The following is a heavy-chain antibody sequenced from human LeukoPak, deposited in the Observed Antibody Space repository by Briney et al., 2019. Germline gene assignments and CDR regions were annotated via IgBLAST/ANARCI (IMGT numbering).Heavy chain of an antibody. CDR3: ARVWGSYYNVWFDP. J-gene: IGHJ5*02. Sequence: SETLSLTCAVSGGSISSGGYSWSWIRQPPGKGLEWIGYIYHSGSTYYNPSLKSRVTKSVDRSKNQFSLKLSSVTAADTAVYYCARVWGSYYNVWFDPWDQGTLVTVSS. CDR1: GGSISSGGYS. CDR2: IYHSGST. V-gene: IGHV4-30-2*01. D-gene: IGHD3-10*01.